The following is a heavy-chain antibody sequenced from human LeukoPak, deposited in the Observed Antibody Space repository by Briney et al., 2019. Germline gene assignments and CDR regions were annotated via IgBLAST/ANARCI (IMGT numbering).Heavy chain of an antibody. CDR1: GGSISSYY. J-gene: IGHJ4*02. CDR2: IYHSGST. V-gene: IGHV4-59*08. Sequence: PSETLSLTCTVSGGSISSYYWSWIRQPPGKGLECLGYIYHSGSTNYNPSLKSRVTISVETSKNQFPLKLSSVTAADTAVYYCARTYCGTNACPFDYWGQGTLVTVSS. CDR3: ARTYCGTNACPFDY. D-gene: IGHD2-21*01.